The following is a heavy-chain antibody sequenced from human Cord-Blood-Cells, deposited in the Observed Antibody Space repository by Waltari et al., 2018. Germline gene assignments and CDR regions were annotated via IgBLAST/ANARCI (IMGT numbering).Heavy chain of an antibody. J-gene: IGHJ3*02. CDR2: TYYRSKWYN. CDR3: ARELLRFLEWLSTHDAFDI. Sequence: VQLQQSGPGLVKPSQTLSLTCAISGDSVSSNSAAWNWIRQSPSRGLEWLGRTYYRSKWYNDYAVSVKSRRTINPDTSKNQFSLQLNSVTPEDTAVYYCARELLRFLEWLSTHDAFDIWGQGTMVTVSS. D-gene: IGHD3-3*01. V-gene: IGHV6-1*01. CDR1: GDSVSSNSAA.